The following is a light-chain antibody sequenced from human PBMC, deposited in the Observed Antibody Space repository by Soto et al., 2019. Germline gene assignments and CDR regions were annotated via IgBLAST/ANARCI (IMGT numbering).Light chain of an antibody. CDR2: KDS. CDR1: ALPKQY. V-gene: IGLV3-25*03. CDR3: QSADSSGTYADVV. Sequence: SYELTQPPSVSVSPGQTARITCSGDALPKQYAYWYQQKPGQAPVLVIYKDSERPSGIPERFSGSSSGTTVTLTISGVQAEDEADYYCQSADSSGTYADVVFGGGTKVTVL. J-gene: IGLJ2*01.